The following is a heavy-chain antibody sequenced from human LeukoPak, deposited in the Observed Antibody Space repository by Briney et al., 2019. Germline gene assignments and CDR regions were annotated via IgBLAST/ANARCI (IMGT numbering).Heavy chain of an antibody. CDR2: INSDGSSR. Sequence: RGSLRLSCAASGFTFSSYWMHWVRQAPGKGLVWVSRINSDGSSRSYADSVKGRFTISRDNAKNTLYLQMNSLRAEDTAVYYCAHYDSSSYHAFDIWGQGTMVTVSS. V-gene: IGHV3-74*01. CDR3: AHYDSSSYHAFDI. J-gene: IGHJ3*02. D-gene: IGHD3-22*01. CDR1: GFTFSSYW.